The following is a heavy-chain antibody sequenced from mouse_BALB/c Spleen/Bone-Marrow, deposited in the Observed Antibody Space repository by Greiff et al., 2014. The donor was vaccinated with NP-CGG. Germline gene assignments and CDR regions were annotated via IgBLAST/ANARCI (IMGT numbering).Heavy chain of an antibody. D-gene: IGHD1-1*01. CDR1: GFNIKDTY. CDR3: TRPSFYYGSSYWYFDV. CDR2: IDPANGDT. V-gene: IGHV14-3*02. Sequence: VQLKQSGSELVKPGASVKLSCAASGFNIKDTYMHWVKQRPEQGLGGIGRIDPANGDTKYDPKFQGKATITADTSSNTAYLQLSSLTSEDTAVYYCTRPSFYYGSSYWYFDVWGAGTTVTVSS. J-gene: IGHJ1*01.